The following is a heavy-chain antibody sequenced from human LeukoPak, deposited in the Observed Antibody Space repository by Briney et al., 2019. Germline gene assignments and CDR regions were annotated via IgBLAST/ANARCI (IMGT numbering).Heavy chain of an antibody. Sequence: GGSLRLSCAASGFTLSVYYMSWIRDAPGEGLECVSYISSSGSTIYYADSVKGRFTISRDNAKNSLYLQMNSLRAEDTAVYYCAREISGERTYYFDYWGQGTLVTVSS. J-gene: IGHJ4*02. V-gene: IGHV3-11*01. D-gene: IGHD1-26*01. CDR2: ISSSGSTI. CDR1: GFTLSVYY. CDR3: AREISGERTYYFDY.